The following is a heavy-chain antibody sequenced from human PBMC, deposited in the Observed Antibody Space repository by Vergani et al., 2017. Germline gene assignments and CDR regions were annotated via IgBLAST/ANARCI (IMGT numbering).Heavy chain of an antibody. V-gene: IGHV3-74*01. CDR1: GFTFSSYG. CDR2: INSDGSST. CDR3: ARDLRFSSGWRGFDP. Sequence: VQLVESGGGVVQPGRSLRLSCAASGFTFSSYGMHWVRQAPGKGLVWVSRINSDGSSTSYADSVKGRFTISRDNAKNTLYLQMNSLRAEDTAVYYCARDLRFSSGWRGFDPWGQGTLVTVSS. J-gene: IGHJ5*02. D-gene: IGHD6-19*01.